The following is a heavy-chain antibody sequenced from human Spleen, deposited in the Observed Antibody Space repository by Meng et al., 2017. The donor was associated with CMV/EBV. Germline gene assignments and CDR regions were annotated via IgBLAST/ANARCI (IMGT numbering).Heavy chain of an antibody. CDR3: ARDGSIVGAH. J-gene: IGHJ4*02. CDR1: GFTFSDYY. Sequence: GESLKISCAASGFTFSDYYMSWIRQAPGKGLEWVSYISTRGSTIYYADSVKGRFTISRDNAKNSLYLQMNSLRAEDTAVYYCARDGSIVGAHWGQGTLVTVSS. D-gene: IGHD1-26*01. CDR2: ISTRGSTI. V-gene: IGHV3-11*01.